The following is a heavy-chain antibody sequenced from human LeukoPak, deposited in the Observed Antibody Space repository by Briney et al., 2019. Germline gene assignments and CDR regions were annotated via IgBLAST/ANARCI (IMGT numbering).Heavy chain of an antibody. CDR3: AKVQTRESQYSGYDSGPYYFDY. CDR2: ISGWGCNT. CDR1: GFPLRIYA. V-gene: IGHV3-23*01. J-gene: IGHJ4*02. Sequence: GGSVGPPCAACGFPLRIYAKRGVPESPGEAGVGGSDISGWGCNTYYADSAKGRFTISRDNSKNTLSLQMNSLRAEDTAVYYCAKVQTRESQYSGYDSGPYYFDYWGQGTLVTVSS. D-gene: IGHD5-12*01.